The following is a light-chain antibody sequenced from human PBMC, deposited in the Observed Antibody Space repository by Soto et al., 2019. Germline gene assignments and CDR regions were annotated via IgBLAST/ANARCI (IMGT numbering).Light chain of an antibody. Sequence: QSVLTHPPSASWTPGHRVTISCSGSSSNIGTYYVDWYQQLPGTAPKLLIHRNGQRPSGVPDRFSGSKSGTSASLAISGLRSEDEDDYYCATWDDRLRAYVIGAGTKV. V-gene: IGLV1-47*01. CDR1: SSNIGTYY. J-gene: IGLJ1*01. CDR2: RNG. CDR3: ATWDDRLRAYV.